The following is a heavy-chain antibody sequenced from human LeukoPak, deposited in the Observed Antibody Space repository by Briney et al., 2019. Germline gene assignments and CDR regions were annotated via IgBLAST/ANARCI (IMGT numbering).Heavy chain of an antibody. Sequence: GASVKVSCKTSGYTFSTYGIAWVGQAPGQGLEGMGWISAYNGKTKYAQNLQGRVTMTTDTSTSTAYMELRSLTSDDTAVYYCAREGALYDSGDHYLSWFDPWGQGTLVTVSS. J-gene: IGHJ5*02. CDR3: AREGALYDSGDHYLSWFDP. CDR2: ISAYNGKT. D-gene: IGHD3-22*01. V-gene: IGHV1-18*01. CDR1: GYTFSTYG.